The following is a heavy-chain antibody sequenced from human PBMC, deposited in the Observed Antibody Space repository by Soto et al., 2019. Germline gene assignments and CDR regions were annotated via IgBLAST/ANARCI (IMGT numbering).Heavy chain of an antibody. Sequence: GGSLRLSCEASGFTFSSYWMSWVRQAPGKGLEWVANINQAGTEKYYLDSVKGRFTISRDNAKNSLYLQMSSLRAEDTAMYYCVRDVYRTCCFEGWGPGPLVTVSS. CDR1: GFTFSSYW. V-gene: IGHV3-7*01. CDR3: VRDVYRTCCFEG. CDR2: INQAGTEK. J-gene: IGHJ4*02. D-gene: IGHD2-2*01.